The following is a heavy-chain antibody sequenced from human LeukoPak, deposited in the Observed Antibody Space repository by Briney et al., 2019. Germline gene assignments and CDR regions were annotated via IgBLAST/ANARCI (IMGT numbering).Heavy chain of an antibody. D-gene: IGHD3-16*02. V-gene: IGHV1-8*01. CDR2: MNPNSGNT. J-gene: IGHJ5*02. CDR1: GYTFTSYD. CDR3: ARGGRYDYVWGSYRSNWFDP. Sequence: ASVKVFCKASGYTFTSYDINWVRQATGQGLEWMGWMNPNSGNTGYAQKFQGRVTMTRNTSISTAYMELSSLRSEDTAAYYCARGGRYDYVWGSYRSNWFDPWGQGTLVTVSS.